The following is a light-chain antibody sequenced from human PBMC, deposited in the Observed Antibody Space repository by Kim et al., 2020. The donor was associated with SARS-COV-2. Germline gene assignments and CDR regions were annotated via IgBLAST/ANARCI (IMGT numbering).Light chain of an antibody. CDR2: DVS. J-gene: IGLJ2*01. CDR1: SSDVGGYNY. CDR3: SSYTSSSPVV. V-gene: IGLV2-14*03. Sequence: GHSITISCTGTSSDVGGYNYVSWYQQHPGKAPKLMIYDVSNRPSGVSNRFSGSKSGNTASLTISGLQAEDEADYYCSSYTSSSPVVFGGGTQLTVL.